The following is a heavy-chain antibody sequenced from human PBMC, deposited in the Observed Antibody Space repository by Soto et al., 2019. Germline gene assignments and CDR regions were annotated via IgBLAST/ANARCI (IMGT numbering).Heavy chain of an antibody. CDR1: GFTVSNNY. CDR2: IYSGGTT. Sequence: PGGSLRLSCAASGFTVSNNYMTWVRQAPGKGLEWVSVIYSGGTTYYADSVKGRFTISRDNSKNTLYLQMNSLRSEDTAVYYCARVSTGTGWNPFDYWGQGTLVTVSS. V-gene: IGHV3-53*05. D-gene: IGHD1-1*01. CDR3: ARVSTGTGWNPFDY. J-gene: IGHJ4*02.